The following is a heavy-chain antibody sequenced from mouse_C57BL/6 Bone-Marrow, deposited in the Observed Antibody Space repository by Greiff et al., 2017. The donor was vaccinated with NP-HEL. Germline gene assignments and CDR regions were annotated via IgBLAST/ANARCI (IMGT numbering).Heavy chain of an antibody. CDR3: AGVGLRVPYYYAMDY. CDR2: ILPGSGST. Sequence: QVQLKESGAELMKPGASVKLSCKATGYTFTGYWIEWVKQRPGHGLEWIGEILPGSGSTNDNEKFKGKATFTADTSSNTAYMQLSRLTSEDSAIDYCAGVGLRVPYYYAMDYWGQGTSVTVSS. J-gene: IGHJ4*01. V-gene: IGHV1-9*01. D-gene: IGHD2-4*01. CDR1: GYTFTGYW.